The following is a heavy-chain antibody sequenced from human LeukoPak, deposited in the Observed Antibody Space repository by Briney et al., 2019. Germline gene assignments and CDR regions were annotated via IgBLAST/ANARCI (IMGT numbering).Heavy chain of an antibody. V-gene: IGHV3-23*01. Sequence: GGSLRLSCVASGFTFSSYAMSWVRQAPGKGLEWVSGISGSGVSGAGTYYADSVRGRFTISRDYSKNTLYLQMNSLRAEDTAVYYCTKDRWELPKRNYMDVWGKGTTVTVSS. CDR1: GFTFSSYA. D-gene: IGHD1-26*01. CDR2: ISGSGVSGAGT. J-gene: IGHJ6*03. CDR3: TKDRWELPKRNYMDV.